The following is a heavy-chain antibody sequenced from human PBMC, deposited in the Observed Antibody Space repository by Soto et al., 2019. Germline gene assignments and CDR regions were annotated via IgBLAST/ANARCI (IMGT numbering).Heavy chain of an antibody. D-gene: IGHD6-19*01. Sequence: QVQLVQSGAEVKKPGASVQVSCKASGYTFTRYSINWVRQAPGQGLAWVGWISNYNVDTKYAQKFQGRVTLTTDTPTNTTYRDLRSLTSDDTAVYFCARGDSTGSPTGWFDPWGQGTLVNVSS. J-gene: IGHJ5*02. CDR1: GYTFTRYS. CDR2: ISNYNVDT. V-gene: IGHV1-18*04. CDR3: ARGDSTGSPTGWFDP.